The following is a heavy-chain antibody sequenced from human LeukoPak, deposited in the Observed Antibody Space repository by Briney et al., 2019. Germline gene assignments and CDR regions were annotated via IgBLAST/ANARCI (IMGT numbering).Heavy chain of an antibody. V-gene: IGHV1-69*06. D-gene: IGHD3-10*01. CDR1: GGTFSSYA. J-gene: IGHJ5*02. CDR3: ARDRDRSGSEDNWFDT. Sequence: GASVKVSCKASGGTFSSYAISWVRQAPGQGLEWMGGIIPIFGTANYAQKFQGRVTITADKSTSTAYMELSSLRSEDTAVYYCARDRDRSGSEDNWFDTWGQGTLVTVSS. CDR2: IIPIFGTA.